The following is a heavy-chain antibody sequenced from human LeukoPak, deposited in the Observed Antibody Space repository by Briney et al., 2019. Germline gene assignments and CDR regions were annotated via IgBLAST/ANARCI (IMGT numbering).Heavy chain of an antibody. CDR1: GGSISSGGYY. D-gene: IGHD6-13*01. CDR3: ARVGAAATYYFDY. Sequence: PSETLSLTCTVSGGSISSGGYYWSWIRQHPGKGLEWIGYIYYSGSTYYNPSLKSRVTISVDTSKNQFSLKLSSVTAADTAVYYCARVGAAATYYFDYWGQGTLVTVSS. J-gene: IGHJ4*02. CDR2: IYYSGST. V-gene: IGHV4-31*03.